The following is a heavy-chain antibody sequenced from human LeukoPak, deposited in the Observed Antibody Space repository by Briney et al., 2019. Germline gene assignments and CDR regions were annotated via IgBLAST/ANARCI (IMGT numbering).Heavy chain of an antibody. CDR3: AREGRVNYGDYGYFHYYMDV. CDR2: IYSSGST. CDR1: GGSFSNYY. V-gene: IGHV4-4*07. Sequence: SETLSLTCTVSGGSFSNYYWSWIRQPAGKGGEWIGRIYSSGSTEYNPSLNSRVTMSVDTSKNQFSLKLRSVTAADTAVYYCAREGRVNYGDYGYFHYYMDVWGKGTTVTISS. J-gene: IGHJ6*03. D-gene: IGHD4-17*01.